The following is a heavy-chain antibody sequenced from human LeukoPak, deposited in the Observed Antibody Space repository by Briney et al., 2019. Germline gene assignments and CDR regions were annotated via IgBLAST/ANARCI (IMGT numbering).Heavy chain of an antibody. V-gene: IGHV4-4*02. J-gene: IGHJ4*02. CDR1: GVSISSSEW. D-gene: IGHD3-9*01. CDR3: GKTDIYFNPIDY. Sequence: SETLSLTCAVSGVSISSSEWWIWVRQPPGQGLEWIGEIHRAGRTRYNPSLKSRVTISMDYSKNQFSLKVTSVTDADTAIYYCGKTDIYFNPIDYWGPGSLVTVSS. CDR2: IHRAGRT.